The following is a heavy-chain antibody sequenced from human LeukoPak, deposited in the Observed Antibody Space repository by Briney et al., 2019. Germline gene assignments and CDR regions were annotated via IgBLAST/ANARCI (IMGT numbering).Heavy chain of an antibody. Sequence: GGSLRLSCAASGFTFSSYWMSWVRQAPGKGLEWVANIKQDGSEKYYVDSVKGRFTISRDNAKNSLYLQMNSLRAEDTAVYYCARDEVSYDFWSGRPFNYYYYMDVWGKGTTVTVSS. CDR2: IKQDGSEK. D-gene: IGHD3-3*01. V-gene: IGHV3-7*01. J-gene: IGHJ6*03. CDR1: GFTFSSYW. CDR3: ARDEVSYDFWSGRPFNYYYYMDV.